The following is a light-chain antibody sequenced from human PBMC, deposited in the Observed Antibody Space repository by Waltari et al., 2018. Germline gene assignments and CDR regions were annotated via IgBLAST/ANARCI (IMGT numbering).Light chain of an antibody. V-gene: IGLV2-14*03. CDR2: DVT. J-gene: IGLJ3*02. Sequence: QSALPQPASVSGSPGQTITISCTGTSNYLRGYNYLSWYQQHPGKAPKLMIYDVTERPSGVSNRFSGSKSGNTASLTISGLQAEDEAYYYCNSYTIRGTWVFGGGTKLTVL. CDR1: SNYLRGYNY. CDR3: NSYTIRGTWV.